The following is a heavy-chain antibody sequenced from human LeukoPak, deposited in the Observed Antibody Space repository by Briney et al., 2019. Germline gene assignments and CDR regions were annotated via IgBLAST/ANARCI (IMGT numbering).Heavy chain of an antibody. Sequence: GGSLRLSCAAPGFTFSGSAMHRVRQASGKGLEWVGRIRSEAYSYATAYAASVKGRFTISRDESKNTAYLQMSSLKIEDTAVYYCTAATSGSYDWFDPWGQGILVTVSS. J-gene: IGHJ5*02. CDR1: GFTFSGSA. CDR2: IRSEAYSYAT. D-gene: IGHD1-26*01. V-gene: IGHV3-73*01. CDR3: TAATSGSYDWFDP.